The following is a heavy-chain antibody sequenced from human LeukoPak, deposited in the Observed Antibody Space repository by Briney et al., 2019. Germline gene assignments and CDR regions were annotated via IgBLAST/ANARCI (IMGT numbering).Heavy chain of an antibody. Sequence: SETLSLTCTVSGYSISSGYYWGWIRQPPGKGLEWIGSIYHSGSTYYNPSLKSRVTISVDTSKNQFSLKLSSVTAADTAVYHCARVRQQLSRFDPWGQGTLVTVSS. V-gene: IGHV4-38-2*02. CDR2: IYHSGST. CDR1: GYSISSGYY. CDR3: ARVRQQLSRFDP. D-gene: IGHD6-13*01. J-gene: IGHJ5*02.